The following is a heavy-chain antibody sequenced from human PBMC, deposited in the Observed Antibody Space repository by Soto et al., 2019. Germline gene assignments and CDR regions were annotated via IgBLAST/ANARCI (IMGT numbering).Heavy chain of an antibody. J-gene: IGHJ3*02. CDR3: ATTTVTTTSDGFDI. D-gene: IGHD4-17*01. CDR2: IWYDGSNK. CDR1: GFTFSSYG. V-gene: IGHV3-33*01. Sequence: QVQLVESGGGVVQPGRSLRLSCAASGFTFSSYGMHWVRQAPGKGLEWVAVIWYDGSNKYYADSVKGRFTISRDNSKNPLYLQMNSLRAEDTAVYYCATTTVTTTSDGFDIWGQGTMVTVSS.